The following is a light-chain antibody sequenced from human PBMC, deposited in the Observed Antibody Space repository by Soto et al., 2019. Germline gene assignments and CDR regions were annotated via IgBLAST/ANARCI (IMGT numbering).Light chain of an antibody. Sequence: DIQMTQSPSTLSASVGDRVTITCRASRSVSTSLAWYQKKPGKAPKLLIFDASTLESGVPSRFSGSGSGTEFTLTISGLQPDDFATYYCQEYSSDWTFGQGPKVDI. CDR1: RSVSTS. V-gene: IGKV1-5*01. J-gene: IGKJ1*01. CDR3: QEYSSDWT. CDR2: DAS.